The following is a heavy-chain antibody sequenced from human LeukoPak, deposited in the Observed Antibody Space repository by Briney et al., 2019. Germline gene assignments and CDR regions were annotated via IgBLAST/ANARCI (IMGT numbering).Heavy chain of an antibody. D-gene: IGHD1-26*01. CDR2: ISGYSGNT. Sequence: ASLKLSCKASGYSFTKYGISWVRQAPGQGLEWMGWISGYSGNTNYAPTLQGRVTMTTDTSTSTPYMELRSLTSADTATYYCARVGATYGDPLEYEYWGQGTLVSVSS. V-gene: IGHV1-18*01. J-gene: IGHJ4*02. CDR3: ARVGATYGDPLEYEY. CDR1: GYSFTKYG.